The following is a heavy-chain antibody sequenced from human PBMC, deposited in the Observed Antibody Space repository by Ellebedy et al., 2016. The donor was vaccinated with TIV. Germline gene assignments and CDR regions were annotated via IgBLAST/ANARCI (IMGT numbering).Heavy chain of an antibody. CDR3: VHTGDRGI. D-gene: IGHD3-10*01. V-gene: IGHV1-18*01. CDR1: TTSA. CDR2: ISTYNGDT. J-gene: IGHJ3*02. Sequence: AASVKVSCKASTTSALNWVRQAPGQGLEWMGWISTYNGDTKYAQNLQGRVTMTTDTSTSTAYVELRSLRSDDTAVYYCVHTGDRGIWGQGTMVTVSS.